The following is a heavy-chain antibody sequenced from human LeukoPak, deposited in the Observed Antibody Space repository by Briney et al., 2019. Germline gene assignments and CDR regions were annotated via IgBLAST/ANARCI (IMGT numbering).Heavy chain of an antibody. CDR2: ISAYNGNT. J-gene: IGHJ5*02. CDR1: GYTFTSYD. D-gene: IGHD3-22*01. V-gene: IGHV1-18*01. CDR3: ARAKPVGKYYYDSSGYNPHWFDP. Sequence: ASVKVSCKASGYTFTSYDINWVRQAPGQGLEWMGRISAYNGNTNYAQKLQGRVTMTTDTSTSTAYMELRSLRSDDTAVYYCARAKPVGKYYYDSSGYNPHWFDPWGQGTLVTVSS.